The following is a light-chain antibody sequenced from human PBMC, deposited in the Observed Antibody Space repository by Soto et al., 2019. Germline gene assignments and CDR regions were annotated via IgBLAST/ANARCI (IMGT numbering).Light chain of an antibody. Sequence: DIQMTQSPSTLSASVGDRVTITCRASQIITTWLAWYQQKPGKAPNLLIYDASSLESGVPSRFSGSGSGTQLTLTISSLQPEDVAAYYCQKYKSAPLAFGGGTKVDIK. CDR2: DAS. CDR3: QKYKSAPLA. CDR1: QIITTW. V-gene: IGKV1-5*01. J-gene: IGKJ4*01.